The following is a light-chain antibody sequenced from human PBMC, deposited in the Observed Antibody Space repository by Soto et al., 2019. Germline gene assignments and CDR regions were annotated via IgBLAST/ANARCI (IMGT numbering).Light chain of an antibody. CDR3: QQSFSTPRT. Sequence: DIQMTQSPSSVSASVGDRVTITCRTSRDISTWLAWYQQKPGKAPKLLIYGASNLQSGVPSRFSGRGSGTDFTLTISSLQPEDFGTYYCQQSFSTPRTFGQGTKVDIK. CDR2: GAS. V-gene: IGKV1D-12*01. CDR1: RDISTW. J-gene: IGKJ1*01.